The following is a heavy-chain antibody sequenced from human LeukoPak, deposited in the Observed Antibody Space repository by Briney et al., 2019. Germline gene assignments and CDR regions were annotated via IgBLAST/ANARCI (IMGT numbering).Heavy chain of an antibody. CDR1: GFTFGIYA. CDR3: AKDPQGSHSDSGYFDY. D-gene: IGHD3-10*01. CDR2: ISASGSRT. V-gene: IGHV3-23*01. Sequence: GGSLRLSCGAAGFTFGIYAMNWVRQAPGKGLEWVSAISASGSRTYYADSVKGRFTIPRDNSKNTLYLQMNSLRAEDTALYYCAKDPQGSHSDSGYFDYWGQGALVTVSS. J-gene: IGHJ4*02.